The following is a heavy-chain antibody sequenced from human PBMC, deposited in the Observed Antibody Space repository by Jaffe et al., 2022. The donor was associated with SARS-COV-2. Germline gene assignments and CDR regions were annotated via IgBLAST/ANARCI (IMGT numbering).Heavy chain of an antibody. Sequence: QVQLVESGGGVVQPGRSLRLSCAASGFTFSSYGMHWVRQAPGKGLEWVAVISYDGSNKYYADSVKGRFTISRDNSKNTLYLQMNSLRAEDTAVYYCAKGGYSGSYWRTGVIDYWGQGTLVTVSS. CDR1: GFTFSSYG. J-gene: IGHJ4*02. V-gene: IGHV3-30*18. CDR3: AKGGYSGSYWRTGVIDY. D-gene: IGHD1-26*01. CDR2: ISYDGSNK.